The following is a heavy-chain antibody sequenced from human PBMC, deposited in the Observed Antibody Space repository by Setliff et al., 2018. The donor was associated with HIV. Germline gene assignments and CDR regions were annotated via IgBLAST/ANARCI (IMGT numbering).Heavy chain of an antibody. CDR3: ARRPSSYNWFDP. CDR2: IIPILGIP. J-gene: IGHJ5*02. CDR1: GGTFSSYA. V-gene: IGHV1-69*10. Sequence: SVKVSCKASGGTFSSYAINWVRQAPGQGLQWMGGIIPILGIPKYAQRFQGRVTMSVDKSITTVYLQWTSLKSSDTAIYYCARRPSSYNWFDPWGQGTLVTVSS. D-gene: IGHD6-6*01.